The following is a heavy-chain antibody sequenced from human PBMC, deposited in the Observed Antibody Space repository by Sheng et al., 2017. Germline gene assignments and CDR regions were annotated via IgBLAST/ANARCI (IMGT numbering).Heavy chain of an antibody. Sequence: QVQLVQSGAEVKKPGASVKVSCKASGYTFTSYGISWVRQAPGQGLEWMGWISAYNGNTNYAQKLQGRVTITADESTSTAYMELSSLRSEDTAVYYCARGNDFWSGYHGPKGMDVWGQGTTVTVSS. J-gene: IGHJ6*02. D-gene: IGHD3-3*01. CDR2: ISAYNGNT. CDR1: GYTFTSYG. CDR3: ARGNDFWSGYHGPKGMDV. V-gene: IGHV1-18*01.